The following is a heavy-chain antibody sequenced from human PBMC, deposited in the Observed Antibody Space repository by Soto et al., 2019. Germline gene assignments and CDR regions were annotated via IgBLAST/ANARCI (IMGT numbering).Heavy chain of an antibody. D-gene: IGHD2-15*01. CDR1: GGTLSSYA. Sequence: QVQLVQSGAEVKKPGSSVKVSCKASGGTLSSYAISWVRQAPGQGLEWMGGIIPIFGTANYAQKFQGRVTITADESTSTAYMELSSLRSEDTAVYYCARRGRGGSGTYYYYGMDVWGQGTAVTVSS. CDR2: IIPIFGTA. V-gene: IGHV1-69*01. J-gene: IGHJ6*02. CDR3: ARRGRGGSGTYYYYGMDV.